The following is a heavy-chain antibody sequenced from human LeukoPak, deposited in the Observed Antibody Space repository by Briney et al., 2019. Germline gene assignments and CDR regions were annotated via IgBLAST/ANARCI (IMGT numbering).Heavy chain of an antibody. J-gene: IGHJ6*03. CDR3: ARIGRYSSGWYYYYYMDV. CDR1: GFTFDDYA. D-gene: IGHD6-19*01. CDR2: IYYSGST. Sequence: GSLRLSCAASGFTFDDYAMHWVRQPPGKGLEWIGSIYYSGSTYYNPSLKSRVTISVDTSKNQFSLKLSSVTAADTAVYYCARIGRYSSGWYYYYYMDVWGKGTTVTVSS. V-gene: IGHV4-38-2*01.